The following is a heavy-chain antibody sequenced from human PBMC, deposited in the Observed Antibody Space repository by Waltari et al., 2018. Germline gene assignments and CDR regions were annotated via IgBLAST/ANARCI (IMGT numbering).Heavy chain of an antibody. J-gene: IGHJ3*02. CDR1: GLPFDDYD. V-gene: IGHV3-43D*03. CDR3: AKDKRPRGATLDAFDI. Sequence: EVQLVESGGVVVQPGGSLRLPCAASGLPFDDYDMHWVRQAPGKGLEWVSLISWDGGSTYNADSVKGRFTIARDNSKNSLYLQMNSLRAEDTALYYCAKDKRPRGATLDAFDIWGQGTMVTVSS. D-gene: IGHD1-26*01. CDR2: ISWDGGST.